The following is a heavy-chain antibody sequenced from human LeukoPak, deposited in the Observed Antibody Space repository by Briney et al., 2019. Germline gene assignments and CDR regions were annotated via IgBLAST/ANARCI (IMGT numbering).Heavy chain of an antibody. CDR1: GGSISSSSYS. J-gene: IGHJ6*02. CDR3: ASGSIAAAGVEYYYYGMDV. Sequence: PSETLSLTCTVSGGSISSSSYSWGWIRQPPGKGLEWIGSIYYSGSTYYNPSLKSRVTISVDTSKNQFSLKLSSVTAADAAVYYCASGSIAAAGVEYYYYGMDVWGQGTTVTVSS. V-gene: IGHV4-39*01. D-gene: IGHD6-13*01. CDR2: IYYSGST.